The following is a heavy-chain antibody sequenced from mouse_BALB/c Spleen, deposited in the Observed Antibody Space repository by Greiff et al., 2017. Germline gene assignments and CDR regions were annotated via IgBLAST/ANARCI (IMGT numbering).Heavy chain of an antibody. Sequence: EVKLMESGGGLVKPGGSLKLSCAASGFTFSSYAMSWVRQTPEKRLEWVASISSGGSTYYPDSVKGRFPISRDNARNILYLQMSSLRSEDTAMYYCARTPYGSSWSIDYWGQGTTLTVSS. D-gene: IGHD1-1*01. CDR1: GFTFSSYA. CDR2: ISSGGST. V-gene: IGHV5-6-5*01. CDR3: ARTPYGSSWSIDY. J-gene: IGHJ2*01.